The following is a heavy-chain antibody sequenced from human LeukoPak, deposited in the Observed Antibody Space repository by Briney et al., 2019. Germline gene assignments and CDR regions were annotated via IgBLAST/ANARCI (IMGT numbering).Heavy chain of an antibody. CDR3: ARDRSTIFGVVIIADNDAFDI. V-gene: IGHV1-18*01. J-gene: IGHJ3*02. Sequence: ASVKVSCKASGYTFTSYGISWVRQAPGQGLEWMGWISGYNGNKNYAQKLQGRVTMTTDTSTSTAYMELRSLRSDDTAVYYCARDRSTIFGVVIIADNDAFDIWGQGTMVTVSS. D-gene: IGHD3-3*01. CDR1: GYTFTSYG. CDR2: ISGYNGNK.